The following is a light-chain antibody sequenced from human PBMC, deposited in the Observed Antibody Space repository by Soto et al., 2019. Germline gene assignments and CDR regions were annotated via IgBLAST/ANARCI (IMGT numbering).Light chain of an antibody. Sequence: LSXXPVDXVTIXXRASNIISSWLAWYQQKPGKAPKLMIYEASTRQSGVPSRFSDSGSGTEFTLTISGLLSEDFAIYNCQQHNNLPFTIGHVTRIEIK. CDR1: NIISSW. J-gene: IGKJ5*01. V-gene: IGKV1-9*01. CDR2: EAS. CDR3: QQHNNLPFT.